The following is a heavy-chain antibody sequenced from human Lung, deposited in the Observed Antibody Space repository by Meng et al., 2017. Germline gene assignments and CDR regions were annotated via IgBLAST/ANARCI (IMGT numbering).Heavy chain of an antibody. CDR3: ARGPTTMAHDFDY. J-gene: IGHJ4*02. D-gene: IGHD4-11*01. CDR2: FNHSGST. V-gene: IGHV4-34*01. Sequence: QVQLQQWGAGLLKPSETLSLTCVVPGGSFSDYYWSWIRQPPGKGLEWIGEFNHSGSTNYNPSLESRATISVDTSQNNLSLKLSSVTAADSAVYYCARGPTTMAHDFDYWGQGTLVTVSS. CDR1: GGSFSDYY.